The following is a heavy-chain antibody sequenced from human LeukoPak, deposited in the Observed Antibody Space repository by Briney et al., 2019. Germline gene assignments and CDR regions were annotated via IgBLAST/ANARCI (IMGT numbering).Heavy chain of an antibody. D-gene: IGHD3-22*01. J-gene: IGHJ3*02. V-gene: IGHV5-51*01. Sequence: GESLKISCQASGYSFNPYWIGWVRQMPGKGLEWMGNIYPADSDTRYSPSFQGQITISADKSIVTAYLRWNSLQASDTAMYYCARHIGYSYDSSRYSDAFDIWGQGTMVTVSS. CDR2: IYPADSDT. CDR3: ARHIGYSYDSSRYSDAFDI. CDR1: GYSFNPYW.